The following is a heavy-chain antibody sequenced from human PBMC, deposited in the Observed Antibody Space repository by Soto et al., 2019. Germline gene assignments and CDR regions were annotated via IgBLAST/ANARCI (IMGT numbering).Heavy chain of an antibody. CDR2: IWYDGSNK. CDR1: GFTFSSYG. Sequence: GGSLRISCAASGFTFSSYGMHWVRQAPGKGLEWVAVIWYDGSNKYYADSVKGRFTISRDNSKNTLYLQMNSLRAEDTAVYYRASSYDYYYGMDVWGQGTTVTVSS. J-gene: IGHJ6*02. D-gene: IGHD5-18*01. V-gene: IGHV3-33*01. CDR3: ASSYDYYYGMDV.